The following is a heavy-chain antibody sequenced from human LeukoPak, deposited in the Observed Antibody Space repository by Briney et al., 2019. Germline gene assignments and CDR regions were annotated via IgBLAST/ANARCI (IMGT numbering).Heavy chain of an antibody. CDR2: INHSGST. CDR1: GGSFSGYY. D-gene: IGHD3-22*01. J-gene: IGHJ4*02. Sequence: PSETLSLTCAVYGGSFSGYYWSWIRQPPGKGLEWIGEINHSGSTNYNPSLKSRVTISVDTSKNQFSLKLSSVTAADTAVYYCARTYYYDSSGYLGYWGQGTLVTVSS. CDR3: ARTYYYDSSGYLGY. V-gene: IGHV4-34*01.